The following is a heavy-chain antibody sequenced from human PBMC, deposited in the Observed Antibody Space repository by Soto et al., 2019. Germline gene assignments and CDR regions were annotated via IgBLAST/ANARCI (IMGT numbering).Heavy chain of an antibody. J-gene: IGHJ6*02. Sequence: SETLSLTCTVSGGSISSSSYYWGWIRQPPGKGLEWIGSIYYSGSTYYNPSLKSRVTISVDTSKNQFSLKLSSVTAADTAVYYCARRRSYGAGYYYYYYGMDVWGQGTTVTVSS. V-gene: IGHV4-39*01. CDR2: IYYSGST. CDR3: ARRRSYGAGYYYYYYGMDV. D-gene: IGHD5-18*01. CDR1: GGSISSSSYY.